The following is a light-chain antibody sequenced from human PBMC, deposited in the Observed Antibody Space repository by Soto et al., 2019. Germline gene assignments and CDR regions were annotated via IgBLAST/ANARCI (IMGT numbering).Light chain of an antibody. CDR1: QDISNY. V-gene: IGKV1-33*01. CDR3: QQYDIPPLT. J-gene: IGKJ4*01. Sequence: IQMATSPSSLSASVVDGCTIPCEAVQDISNYLKWYQQKPGKAPKLLIYDASNLETGVPSRFSGSGSGTDFTFTICSLQPEDIAPYYCQQYDIPPLTFGGGTKVDIK. CDR2: DAS.